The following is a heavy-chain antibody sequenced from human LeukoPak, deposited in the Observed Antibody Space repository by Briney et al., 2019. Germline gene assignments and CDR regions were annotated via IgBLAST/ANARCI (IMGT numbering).Heavy chain of an antibody. J-gene: IGHJ3*02. V-gene: IGHV4-34*01. CDR1: NGSFSGYY. CDR3: AREPSSYITMTSDAFDI. CDR2: IHQSGSP. D-gene: IGHD3-22*01. Sequence: PSETLSLTCTVYNGSFSGYYWSWIRQPPGKGLEWIGEIHQSGSPNYNPSLKSRVTISIDTSNNQFSLKLTSVTAADTAVYYCAREPSSYITMTSDAFDIWGQGTMVTVSS.